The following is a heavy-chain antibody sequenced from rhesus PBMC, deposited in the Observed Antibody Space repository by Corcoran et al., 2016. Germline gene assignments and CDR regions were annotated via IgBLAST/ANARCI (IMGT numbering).Heavy chain of an antibody. CDR3: TRSAAASFYGLDS. Sequence: DVQLVESGGGLVEPGGSLRLSCVASGFTFSSYEMHWVRQTPGKGLEWVSVISESGGSKCDADAVEGRFTISRNNAKNSLFLQLNSLRAEDTAVYYCTRSAAASFYGLDSWGQGVVVTVSS. V-gene: IGHV3-100*02. CDR2: ISESGGSK. D-gene: IGHD6-25*01. J-gene: IGHJ6*01. CDR1: GFTFSSYE.